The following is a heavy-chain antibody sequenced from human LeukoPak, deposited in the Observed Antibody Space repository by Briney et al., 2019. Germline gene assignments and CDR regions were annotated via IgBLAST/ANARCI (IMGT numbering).Heavy chain of an antibody. V-gene: IGHV3-21*01. Sequence: GGSLTLSCAASGFTVSSNYMIWVRQAPGKGLEWVSYISSSSSYIYYADSEKGRFTISRDNAKNSLYLQMNSLRAEDTAVYYCARQQWLDGAYYFDYWGQGTLVTVSS. D-gene: IGHD6-19*01. CDR1: GFTVSSNY. CDR2: ISSSSSYI. CDR3: ARQQWLDGAYYFDY. J-gene: IGHJ4*02.